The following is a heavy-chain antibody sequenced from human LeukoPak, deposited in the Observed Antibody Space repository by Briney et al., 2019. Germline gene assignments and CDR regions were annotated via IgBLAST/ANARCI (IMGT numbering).Heavy chain of an antibody. Sequence: GESLKISCKGSGYSFTSYWIGWVRQMPGKGLEWMGIIYPGDSDTRYSPSFQGQVTISADKSISTAYLQWSSLKASDTAMHYCAVQYYYGSGSYYANFQHWGQGTLVTVSS. D-gene: IGHD3-10*01. CDR2: IYPGDSDT. J-gene: IGHJ1*01. CDR1: GYSFTSYW. CDR3: AVQYYYGSGSYYANFQH. V-gene: IGHV5-51*01.